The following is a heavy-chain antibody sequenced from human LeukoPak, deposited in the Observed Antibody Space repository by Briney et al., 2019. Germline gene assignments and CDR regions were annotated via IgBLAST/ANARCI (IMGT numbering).Heavy chain of an antibody. V-gene: IGHV1-69*05. Sequence: GASVKVSCRASGDTFDSYNINWVRQAPGQGLEWMGRIIPMFGTTDFAQKFQGRITITTDESTSTGYMELTSLTSEDTAVYYCARDLYIKDCSGGRCRFDLWGQGTLVTVSS. J-gene: IGHJ5*02. CDR3: ARDLYIKDCSGGRCRFDL. CDR1: GDTFDSYN. CDR2: IIPMFGTT. D-gene: IGHD2-15*01.